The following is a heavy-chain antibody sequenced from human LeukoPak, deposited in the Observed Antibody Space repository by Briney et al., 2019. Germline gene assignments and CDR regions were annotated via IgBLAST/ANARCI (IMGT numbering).Heavy chain of an antibody. V-gene: IGHV3-53*01. D-gene: IGHD6-13*01. Sequence: GGSLRLSCAASGFTVSSNYMSWVRQAPGKGLEWVSVIYSGGSTYYADSVKGRFTTSRDNSKNTLYLQMNSLRAEDTAVYYCAREGRIAAAGTNIDYWGQGTLVTVSS. CDR1: GFTVSSNY. CDR2: IYSGGST. CDR3: AREGRIAAAGTNIDY. J-gene: IGHJ4*02.